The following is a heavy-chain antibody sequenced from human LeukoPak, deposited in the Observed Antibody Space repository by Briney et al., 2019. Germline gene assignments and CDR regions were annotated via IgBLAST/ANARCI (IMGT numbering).Heavy chain of an antibody. V-gene: IGHV1-46*01. CDR3: ARDTGTVQWWFDP. D-gene: IGHD1-26*01. CDR1: GYTFTIYY. Sequence: ASVKVSCKASGYTFTIYYMHWVRQAPGQGLEWMGIINPSGGSTSYAQKFQGRVTMTRDTSTSTVYMELSSLRSEDTAVYYCARDTGTVQWWFDPWGQGTLVSVSS. J-gene: IGHJ5*02. CDR2: INPSGGST.